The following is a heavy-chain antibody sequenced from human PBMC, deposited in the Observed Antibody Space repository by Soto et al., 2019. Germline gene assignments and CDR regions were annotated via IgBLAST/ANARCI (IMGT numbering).Heavy chain of an antibody. V-gene: IGHV4-34*01. J-gene: IGHJ5*02. D-gene: IGHD5-18*01. CDR1: GGSFSGYY. CDR2: INHSGST. CDR3: ARGLWPYTNWFDP. Sequence: QVQLQQWGAGLLKPSETLSLTCAVYGGSFSGYYWSWIRQPPGKGLEWIGEINHSGSTNYNPSLKSRVTISVDTSKNQFSLKLSSVTAVDTAVYYCARGLWPYTNWFDPWGQGTLVTVSS.